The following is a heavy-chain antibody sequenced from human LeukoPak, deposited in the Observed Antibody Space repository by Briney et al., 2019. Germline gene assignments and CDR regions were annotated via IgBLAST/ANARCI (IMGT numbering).Heavy chain of an antibody. CDR3: ARFYGGNLNDAFDI. D-gene: IGHD4-23*01. CDR2: IIPILGIA. Sequence: ASVKVSCKASGGTFSSYAISWVRQAPGQGLEWMGRIIPILGIANYAQKFQGRVTITADKSTSTAYMELSNLRSEDTAVYYCARFYGGNLNDAFDIWGQGTMVTVSS. CDR1: GGTFSSYA. J-gene: IGHJ3*02. V-gene: IGHV1-69*04.